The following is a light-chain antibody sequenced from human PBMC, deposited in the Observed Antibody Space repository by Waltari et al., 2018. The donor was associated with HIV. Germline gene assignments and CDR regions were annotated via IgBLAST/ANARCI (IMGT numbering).Light chain of an antibody. V-gene: IGKV1-5*03. CDR3: QQYETCCS. Sequence: DIHMTQSPSTLTVSVGQGVTMSCRASQSIGTKLAWYQQKPGKAPSLLLFGASTLLSGVPSRFSGSRSGTEFTLTMANLQPDDVAVYFCQQYETCCSFGRGT. CDR1: QSIGTK. J-gene: IGKJ2*01. CDR2: GAS.